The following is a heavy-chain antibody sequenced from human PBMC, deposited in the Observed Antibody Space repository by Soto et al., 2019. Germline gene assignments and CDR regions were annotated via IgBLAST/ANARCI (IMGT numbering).Heavy chain of an antibody. J-gene: IGHJ4*02. Sequence: GGSLRLSCAASGFTFSSYAMSWVRQAPGKGLEWVSAISGSGGSTYYADSVKGRFTISRDNSKNTLYLQMNSLRAEDTAVYYCAKDLRDLRYFDWSQNHNVFDYWGQGTLVTVSS. D-gene: IGHD3-9*01. CDR3: AKDLRDLRYFDWSQNHNVFDY. CDR1: GFTFSSYA. V-gene: IGHV3-23*01. CDR2: ISGSGGST.